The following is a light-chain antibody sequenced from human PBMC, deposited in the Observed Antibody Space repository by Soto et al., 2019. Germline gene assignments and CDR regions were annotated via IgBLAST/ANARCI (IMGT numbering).Light chain of an antibody. CDR2: GAS. CDR3: QQYGSSPRS. CDR1: QSVGSTY. V-gene: IGKV3-20*01. Sequence: EIVLTQSPGTLSLSPGERATLSCRASQSVGSTYLAWYQHKLGQAPRLLIYGASSKASGIPDRFSGSGSGTDYTLTITQLEPEDFAVYYCQQYGSSPRSFGQGTKVEVK. J-gene: IGKJ1*01.